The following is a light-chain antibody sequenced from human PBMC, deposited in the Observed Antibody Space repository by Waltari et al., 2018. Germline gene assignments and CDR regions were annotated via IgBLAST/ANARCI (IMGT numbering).Light chain of an antibody. J-gene: IGLJ3*02. CDR2: SFN. CDR3: HSYDSTVSGWV. Sequence: QSVLTQPPSVSGAPGQTVTIPCTGSSSNIGAGSDLHWYQQLPGAAPKLPLRSFNNRPSGVPARFSGSKSCTSASLAITGLQVEDEADYYYHSYDSTVSGWVFGGGTKLTVL. V-gene: IGLV1-40*01. CDR1: SSNIGAGSD.